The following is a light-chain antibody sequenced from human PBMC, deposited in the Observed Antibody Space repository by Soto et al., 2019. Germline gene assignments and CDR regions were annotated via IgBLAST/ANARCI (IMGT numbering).Light chain of an antibody. CDR3: QQYSSWLRS. J-gene: IGKJ4*01. Sequence: EVVLTQSPATLXLSPXEXXTLSCRASQSVVNLAWYQHKRGQAPRLLIYHVSTRATGIPSRFSGSGSETDFTLTISSLEPEDFAVYYCQQYSSWLRSFGGGTKVEIK. V-gene: IGKV3-11*01. CDR2: HVS. CDR1: QSVVN.